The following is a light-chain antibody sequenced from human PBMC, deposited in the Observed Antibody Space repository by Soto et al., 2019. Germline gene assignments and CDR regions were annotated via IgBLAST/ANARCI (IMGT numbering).Light chain of an antibody. J-gene: IGKJ5*01. CDR3: QQYKNWPPIT. CDR2: GAS. V-gene: IGKV3-15*01. Sequence: EIVITQSPATLSVSPGERATLSCRAIQSVSSSYLAWYQQKPGQAPRLLIYGASTRATGVPARFSGSGSGTEFTLTISSLQSEDFAVYYCQQYKNWPPITFGQGTRLEIK. CDR1: QSVSSSY.